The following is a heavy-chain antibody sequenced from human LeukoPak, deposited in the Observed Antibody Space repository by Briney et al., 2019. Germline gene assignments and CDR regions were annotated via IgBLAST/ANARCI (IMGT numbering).Heavy chain of an antibody. CDR3: AKEGWDTAMAHY. CDR2: ISYDGSNK. CDR1: GFTFSSYG. D-gene: IGHD5-18*01. J-gene: IGHJ4*02. V-gene: IGHV3-30*18. Sequence: PGGSLRLSCAASGFTFSSYGMHWVRQAPGKGLEWVAVISYDGSNKYYADSVKGRFTISRDNSKNTLYLQMNSLRAEDTAVYYCAKEGWDTAMAHYWGQGTLVTVSS.